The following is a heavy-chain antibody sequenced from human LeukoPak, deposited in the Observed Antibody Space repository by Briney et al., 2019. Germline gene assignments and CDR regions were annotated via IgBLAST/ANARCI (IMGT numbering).Heavy chain of an antibody. V-gene: IGHV4-39*07. CDR2: IYYSGST. CDR1: GGSISSSSYY. D-gene: IGHD1-26*01. CDR3: ARDSRRELLHAFDI. J-gene: IGHJ3*02. Sequence: SETLSLTCTVSGGSISSSSYYWGWIRRPPGKGLEWIGSIYYSGSTYYNPSLKSRVTISVDTSKNQFSLKLSSVTAADTAVYYCARDSRRELLHAFDIWGQGTMVTVSS.